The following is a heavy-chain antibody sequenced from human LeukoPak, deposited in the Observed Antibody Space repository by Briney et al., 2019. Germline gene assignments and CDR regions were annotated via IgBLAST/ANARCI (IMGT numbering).Heavy chain of an antibody. J-gene: IGHJ4*02. Sequence: GGSLRLSCAASGFTFDANYMHWVRQTPGKGLEWVSLITSDGRSTRYADSVKGRFTISRDNNKDSLYLQMNSLRTEDTAFYYCAKDKSGSIDYWGQGTLVTVS. D-gene: IGHD5-12*01. V-gene: IGHV3-43*01. CDR2: ITSDGRST. CDR1: GFTFDANY. CDR3: AKDKSGSIDY.